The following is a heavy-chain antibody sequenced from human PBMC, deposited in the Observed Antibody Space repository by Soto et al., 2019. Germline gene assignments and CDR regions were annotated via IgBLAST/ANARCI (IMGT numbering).Heavy chain of an antibody. Sequence: QVQLVQSGAEVKKPGASVKVSCKASGYTFTTYALHWVRQAPGQRPEWMGWINPASGHTKYSKKFQDRVTITRDTSASTGYMEWSSLRSEDTAVYYCGRSVVGATGEILYNAMDVW. J-gene: IGHJ6*01. D-gene: IGHD1-26*01. CDR2: INPASGHT. CDR1: GYTFTTYA. CDR3: GRSVVGATGEILYNAMDV. V-gene: IGHV1-3*01.